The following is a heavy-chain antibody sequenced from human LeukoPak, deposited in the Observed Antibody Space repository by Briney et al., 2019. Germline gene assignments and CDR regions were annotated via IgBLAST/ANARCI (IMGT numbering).Heavy chain of an antibody. Sequence: PGASLRLSCAASGFTFSNYAMSWVRQAPGKGLEWVSAIVGSGGSTYYADSVKGRFTISRDNPKNTLSLQMNSLRAEDTAVYYCAKWGDYDILTGYYDSDYWGQGTLVTVSS. CDR2: IVGSGGST. CDR3: AKWGDYDILTGYYDSDY. CDR1: GFTFSNYA. V-gene: IGHV3-23*01. D-gene: IGHD3-9*01. J-gene: IGHJ4*02.